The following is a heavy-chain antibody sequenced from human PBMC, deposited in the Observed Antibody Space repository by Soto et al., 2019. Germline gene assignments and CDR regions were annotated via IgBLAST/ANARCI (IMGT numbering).Heavy chain of an antibody. V-gene: IGHV3-30*18. D-gene: IGHD3-10*01. CDR2: ISHGGNEK. Sequence: QVQLLESGGGVVQPGRSLRLSCAASGFIFSSYAMHWVRHAPGKGLEWVAVISHGGNEKYYADSVEGRFTISRDNSKNMVYLQMNGLRPEDTAVYYCAKVSSDRGYYYFAMDVWGQGTTVTVSS. J-gene: IGHJ6*02. CDR1: GFIFSSYA. CDR3: AKVSSDRGYYYFAMDV.